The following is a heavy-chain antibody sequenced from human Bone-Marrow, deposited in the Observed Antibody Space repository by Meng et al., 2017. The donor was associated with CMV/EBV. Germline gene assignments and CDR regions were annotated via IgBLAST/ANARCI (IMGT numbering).Heavy chain of an antibody. CDR3: ARTDPMYYDFWSGYLIFDY. Sequence: GSLRLSCAVSGGSISSSNWWSWVRQPPGKGLEWIGEIYHSGSTNYNPSLKSRVTISVDKSKNQFSLKLSSVTAADTAVYYCARTDPMYYDFWSGYLIFDYWGQGTLVTCSS. V-gene: IGHV4-4*02. J-gene: IGHJ4*02. CDR2: IYHSGST. D-gene: IGHD3-3*01. CDR1: GGSISSSNW.